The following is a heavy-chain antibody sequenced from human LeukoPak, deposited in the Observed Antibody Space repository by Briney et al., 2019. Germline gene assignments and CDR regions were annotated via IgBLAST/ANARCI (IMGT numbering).Heavy chain of an antibody. J-gene: IGHJ5*02. CDR2: VYYSGST. CDR1: GGSISGHY. V-gene: IGHV4-59*11. CDR3: ARAPTVTDWFDP. D-gene: IGHD4-17*01. Sequence: PSETLSLTCTVSGGSISGHYWSWIRQPPGRGLEWIGYVYYSGSTNYSPSLKSRVTISVDTSKNQFSLRLSSVTTADTAVYYCARAPTVTDWFDPWGQGTLVTVSS.